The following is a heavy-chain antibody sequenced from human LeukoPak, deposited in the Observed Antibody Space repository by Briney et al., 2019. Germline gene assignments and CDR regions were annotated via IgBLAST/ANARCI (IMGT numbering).Heavy chain of an antibody. CDR2: ISPSGGST. CDR1: GYTFTSNY. CDR3: ARGGWELLFDY. Sequence: ASVKVSCKAFGYTFTSNYMHWVRQAPGQGPEWMGVISPSGGSTTYAQKLQGRVTMTTDTSTSTAYMELRSLRSDDTAVYYCARGGWELLFDYWGQGTLVTVSS. D-gene: IGHD1-26*01. V-gene: IGHV1-46*01. J-gene: IGHJ4*02.